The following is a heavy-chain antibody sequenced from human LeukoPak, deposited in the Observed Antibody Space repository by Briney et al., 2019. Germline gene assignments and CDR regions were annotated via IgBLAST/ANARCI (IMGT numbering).Heavy chain of an antibody. CDR1: GFTFSTYC. V-gene: IGHV3-74*01. CDR3: ARSFGAGTYAVDY. CDR2: ISSDGSST. Sequence: GGSLRLSCAASGFTFSTYCMHWVRQAPGKGLVWVSRISSDGSSTSYADSVKGRFTISRDNAENTLFLQMNSLRAEDTGVYYCARSFGAGTYAVDYWGQGTLVTVSS. J-gene: IGHJ4*02. D-gene: IGHD3-10*01.